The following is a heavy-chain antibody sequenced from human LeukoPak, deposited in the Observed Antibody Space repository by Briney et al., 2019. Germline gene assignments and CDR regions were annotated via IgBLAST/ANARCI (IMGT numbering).Heavy chain of an antibody. CDR2: ISYDGSNK. D-gene: IGHD3-3*01. Sequence: GRSLRLSCAASGFTFSSYGMHWVRQAPGKGLEWVAVISYDGSNKYYADSVKGRFTISRDNSENTLYLQMNSLRAEDTAVYYCAKEQRITIFGVVSHFDYWGQGTLVTVSS. J-gene: IGHJ4*02. CDR1: GFTFSSYG. V-gene: IGHV3-30*18. CDR3: AKEQRITIFGVVSHFDY.